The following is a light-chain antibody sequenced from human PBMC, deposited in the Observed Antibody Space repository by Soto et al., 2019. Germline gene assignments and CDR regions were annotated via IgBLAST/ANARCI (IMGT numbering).Light chain of an antibody. V-gene: IGKV3-15*01. CDR2: HSS. Sequence: EIVMTQSPSTLSVSPGERATLSCRASQSVFNSLAWYQHKPGQAPRLLIYHSSTRATGIPGRFSGSGSGTEFTLTISSVQSEDLAVYYCQQYNDWTQTFGQGTKVYIK. CDR1: QSVFNS. CDR3: QQYNDWTQT. J-gene: IGKJ1*01.